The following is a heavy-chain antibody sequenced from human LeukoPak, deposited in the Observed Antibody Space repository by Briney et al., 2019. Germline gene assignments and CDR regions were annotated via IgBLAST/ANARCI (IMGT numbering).Heavy chain of an antibody. J-gene: IGHJ6*02. CDR3: ARDAPGIAAAGPGPYYYCYGMDV. D-gene: IGHD6-13*01. CDR2: INPSYGST. V-gene: IGHV1-46*01. Sequence: ASVKVSCKASGYTFTSYYMHWVRQAPGQGLEWMGIINPSYGSTNYAQKFQGRVTMTRDTSTSTVYMELSSLRPDDTAVYYCARDAPGIAAAGPGPYYYCYGMDVWGRGTTVTVS. CDR1: GYTFTSYY.